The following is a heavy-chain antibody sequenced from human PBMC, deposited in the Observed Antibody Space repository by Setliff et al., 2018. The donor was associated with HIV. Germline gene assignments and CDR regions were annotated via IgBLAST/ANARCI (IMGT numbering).Heavy chain of an antibody. CDR1: GFTFSTYA. Sequence: GGSLRLSCAASGFTFSTYAMAWVRQAPGKGLEWVSTIGAVGSPTFYAESVKGRFTISKDNSKNTLYLQMSSLRDEDTAVYYCAKVFFFGVDAFDIWGQGTMVTVSS. V-gene: IGHV3-23*01. D-gene: IGHD3-10*01. CDR2: IGAVGSPT. CDR3: AKVFFFGVDAFDI. J-gene: IGHJ3*02.